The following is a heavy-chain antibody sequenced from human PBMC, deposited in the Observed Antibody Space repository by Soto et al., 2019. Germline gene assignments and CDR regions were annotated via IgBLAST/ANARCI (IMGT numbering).Heavy chain of an antibody. CDR1: GFTFSSYA. CDR2: ISSNGGST. CDR3: ARCPDRFDWPCYGMDV. J-gene: IGHJ6*02. D-gene: IGHD3-9*01. V-gene: IGHV3-64*02. Sequence: GGSLRLSCAASGFTFSSYAMHWVRQAPGKGLEYVSAISSNGGSTYYADSVKGRFTISRDHSKNTLYLQMGSLRAEDMAVYYCARCPDRFDWPCYGMDVWGQGTTVTVSS.